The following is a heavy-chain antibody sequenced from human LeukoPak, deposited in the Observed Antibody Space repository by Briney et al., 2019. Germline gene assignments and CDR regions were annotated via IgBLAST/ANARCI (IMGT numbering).Heavy chain of an antibody. Sequence: SETLSLTCAVSGGSISSSNWWSWVRQPPGKGLEWIGEIYHSGSTNYNPSLKSRVTISLDTSKNQFSLKLSSVTAADTAVYYCARDKTINGFQHWGQGTLVTVS. D-gene: IGHD1-20*01. V-gene: IGHV4-4*02. CDR1: GGSISSSNW. J-gene: IGHJ1*01. CDR2: IYHSGST. CDR3: ARDKTINGFQH.